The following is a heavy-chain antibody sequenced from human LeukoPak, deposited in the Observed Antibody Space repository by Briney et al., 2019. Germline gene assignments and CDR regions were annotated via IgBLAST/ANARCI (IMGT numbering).Heavy chain of an antibody. D-gene: IGHD6-19*01. CDR1: GYTFTSYD. Sequence: ASVKVSRKASGYTFTSYDINWVRQATGQGLEWMGWMNPNSGNTGYAQKLQGRVTMTTDTSTSTAYMELRSLRSDDTAVYYCARVGVAVAGWFDPWGQGTLVTVSS. J-gene: IGHJ5*02. CDR3: ARVGVAVAGWFDP. V-gene: IGHV1-8*01. CDR2: MNPNSGNT.